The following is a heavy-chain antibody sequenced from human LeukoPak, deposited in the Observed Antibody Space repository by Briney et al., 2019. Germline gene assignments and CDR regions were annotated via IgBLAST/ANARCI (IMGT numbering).Heavy chain of an antibody. J-gene: IGHJ4*02. Sequence: SETLSLTCAVYGGSFSGYCWSWIRQPPGKGLEWIGEINHSGSTNYNPSLKSRVTISVDTSKNQFSLKLSSVTAADTAVYYCARGRPYYDILTGYYPLDYWGQGTLVTVSS. V-gene: IGHV4-34*01. CDR1: GGSFSGYC. CDR3: ARGRPYYDILTGYYPLDY. D-gene: IGHD3-9*01. CDR2: INHSGST.